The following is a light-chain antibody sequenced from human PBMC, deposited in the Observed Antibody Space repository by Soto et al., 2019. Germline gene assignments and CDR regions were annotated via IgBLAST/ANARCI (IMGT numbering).Light chain of an antibody. Sequence: QSVLTQPASVSGSPGQSITISCTGTSSDVGGYNYVSWYQQHPGKAPKLMIYDVSNRPSGVSNRVSGSKSGNTASLTISGLQAEEEADYYCSSSTSSSSHVVFGGGTKLTVL. J-gene: IGLJ2*01. CDR2: DVS. CDR3: SSSTSSSSHVV. V-gene: IGLV2-14*01. CDR1: SSDVGGYNY.